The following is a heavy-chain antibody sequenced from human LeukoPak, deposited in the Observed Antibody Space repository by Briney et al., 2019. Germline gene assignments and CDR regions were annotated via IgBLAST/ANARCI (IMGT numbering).Heavy chain of an antibody. D-gene: IGHD1-26*01. J-gene: IGHJ4*02. CDR2: INTDGSHT. CDR1: GFTFTTYW. Sequence: PGGSLRLSCEDSGFTFTTYWMHWVRQAPGKELVWVSLINTDGSHTNYADSVKGRFTFSRDNGKNTLYLQMNSLRVEDTAVYYCARIKVGATGIDYWGQGTLVTVSS. CDR3: ARIKVGATGIDY. V-gene: IGHV3-74*01.